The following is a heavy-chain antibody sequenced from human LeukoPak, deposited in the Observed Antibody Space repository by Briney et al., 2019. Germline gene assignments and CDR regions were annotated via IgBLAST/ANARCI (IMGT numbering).Heavy chain of an antibody. CDR1: GGSISSYY. Sequence: SETLSLTCTVSGGSISSYYWSWIRQPPGKGLEWIGYIYYSGSTNYNPSLKSRVTISVDTSKNQFSLKLSSVTAADRAVYYCARNGYCSGGSCYSNNAFDIWGQGTMVTVSS. V-gene: IGHV4-59*12. CDR2: IYYSGST. CDR3: ARNGYCSGGSCYSNNAFDI. J-gene: IGHJ3*02. D-gene: IGHD2-15*01.